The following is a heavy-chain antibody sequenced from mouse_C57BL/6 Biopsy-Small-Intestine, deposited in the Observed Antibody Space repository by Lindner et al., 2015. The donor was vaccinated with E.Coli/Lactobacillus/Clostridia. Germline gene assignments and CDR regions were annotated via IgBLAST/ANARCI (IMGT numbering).Heavy chain of an antibody. CDR2: IDPENGDT. Sequence: VQLQESGAELVKPGASVKLSCTASGFNIKDDYMHWVKQRPEQGLEWIGWIDPENGDTEYASKFQGKATITADTSSNTAHLQLSSLTSEDTAVYYCTTWYYGSSSGFAYWGQGTLVTVSA. J-gene: IGHJ3*01. CDR3: TTWYYGSSSGFAY. D-gene: IGHD1-1*01. V-gene: IGHV14-4*01. CDR1: GFNIKDDY.